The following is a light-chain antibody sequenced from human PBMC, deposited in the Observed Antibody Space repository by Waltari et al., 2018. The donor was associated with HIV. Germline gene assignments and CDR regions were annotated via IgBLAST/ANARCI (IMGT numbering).Light chain of an antibody. J-gene: IGKJ5*01. Sequence: EVVLTQSPGTVSLSPGERATLSCRASQSVNTNYLAWYQQKPGQAPRRLIYEASGRATGIPDRFSGSGSGTDFTLTSSRVEPEDFAVYFCQQYGISPITFGQGTRLE. CDR1: QSVNTNY. CDR3: QQYGISPIT. V-gene: IGKV3-20*01. CDR2: EAS.